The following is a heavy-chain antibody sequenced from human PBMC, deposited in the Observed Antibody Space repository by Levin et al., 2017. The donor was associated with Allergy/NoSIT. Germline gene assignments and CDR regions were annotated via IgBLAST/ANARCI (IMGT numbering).Heavy chain of an antibody. V-gene: IGHV3-33*01. CDR3: ARDRRVAAAGEEHDAFDI. Sequence: RPGGSLRLSCAASGFTFSSYGMHWVRQAPGKGLEWVAVIWYDGSKKHYADSVKGRITTSRDNSKNTLYLQMNSLRAEDTAVYYCARDRRVAAAGEEHDAFDIWGRGTMVTVSP. J-gene: IGHJ3*02. D-gene: IGHD6-13*01. CDR2: IWYDGSKK. CDR1: GFTFSSYG.